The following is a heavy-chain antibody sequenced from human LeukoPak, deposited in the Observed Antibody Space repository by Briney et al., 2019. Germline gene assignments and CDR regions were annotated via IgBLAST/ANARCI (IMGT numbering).Heavy chain of an antibody. CDR2: IGIVGIVRDT. CDR1: GFTFNTYD. V-gene: IGHV3-13*01. CDR3: ARGGGFSGSDSSDAFDI. Sequence: PGGSLRLSCAASGFTFNTYDMHWVRQAPGKGLEWVSGIGIVGIVRDTYYADSVKGRFTISRENAKNSFFLQMNSLRAGDTAVYYCARGGGFSGSDSSDAFDIWGQGTMVTVSS. J-gene: IGHJ3*02. D-gene: IGHD5-12*01.